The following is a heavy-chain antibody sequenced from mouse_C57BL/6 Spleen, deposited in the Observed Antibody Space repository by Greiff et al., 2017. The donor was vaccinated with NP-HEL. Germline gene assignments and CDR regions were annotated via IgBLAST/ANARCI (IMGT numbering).Heavy chain of an antibody. CDR3: ASGTMITTHYAMDY. D-gene: IGHD2-4*01. CDR2: IYPRSGNT. V-gene: IGHV1-81*01. J-gene: IGHJ4*01. Sequence: QVQLQQSGAELARPGASVKLSCKASGYTFTSYGISWVKQRTGQGLEWIGEIYPRSGNTYYNEKFKGKATLTADKSSSTAYMELRSLTSEDSAVYFCASGTMITTHYAMDYWGQGTSVTVSS. CDR1: GYTFTSYG.